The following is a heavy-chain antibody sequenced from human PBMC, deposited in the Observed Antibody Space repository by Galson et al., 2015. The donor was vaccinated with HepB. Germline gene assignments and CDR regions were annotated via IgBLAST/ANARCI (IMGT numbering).Heavy chain of an antibody. CDR3: ARAGTVTPYYYYYGMDV. J-gene: IGHJ6*02. Sequence: SLRLSCAASGFTFSNYAMHWVRQAPGKGLEWVAVVSDDGSNKYYADSVKGRFTISRDDSKNTLSLQMNSLRTEDTSVYYCARAGTVTPYYYYYGMDVWGQGTMVTVSS. CDR1: GFTFSNYA. D-gene: IGHD4-11*01. CDR2: VSDDGSNK. V-gene: IGHV3-30*04.